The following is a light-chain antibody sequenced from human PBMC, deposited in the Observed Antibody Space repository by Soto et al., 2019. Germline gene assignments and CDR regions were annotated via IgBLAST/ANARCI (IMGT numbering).Light chain of an antibody. CDR3: QHYNNWAPTSA. Sequence: EMAMTQLPGIMTASPGEGDTLSCRASESVSSSNLAWYQQKPGQAPRLLIYGASTRATGIPASFSGSGSGTEFTLTVCSLQSERFSDYNCQHYNNWAPTSAVGRGTKVDIK. CDR1: ESVSSSN. J-gene: IGKJ1*01. CDR2: GAS. V-gene: IGKV3-15*01.